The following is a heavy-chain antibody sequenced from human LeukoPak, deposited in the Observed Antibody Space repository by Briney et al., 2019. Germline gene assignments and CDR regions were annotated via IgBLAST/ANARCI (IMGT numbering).Heavy chain of an antibody. CDR2: IYSGGNT. V-gene: IGHV3-53*01. D-gene: IGHD2-15*01. Sequence: GGSLRLPCAASGFTVSSNYMTWVRQAPGKGLEWASLIYSGGNTHYAGSVRGRFTISRDNSKNTLSLQMNSLRAEDTAVYYCARDNCGGSSYLNCIGLDVWGQGTTVTVSS. CDR1: GFTVSSNY. CDR3: ARDNCGGSSYLNCIGLDV. J-gene: IGHJ6*02.